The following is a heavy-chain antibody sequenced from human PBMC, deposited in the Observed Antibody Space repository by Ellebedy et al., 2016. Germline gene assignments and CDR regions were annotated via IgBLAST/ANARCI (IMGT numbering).Heavy chain of an antibody. V-gene: IGHV4-4*07. CDR3: ARGKLGDIVVVPAAIRPPYFDY. CDR2: IYTSGST. D-gene: IGHD2-2*01. CDR1: GDSISGYF. Sequence: SETLSLXCIVSGDSISGYFWIWVRQPAGKGLEWIGRIYTSGSTNYNPSLKSRVTMSVDTSKNQFSLKLSSVTAADTAVYYCARGKLGDIVVVPAAIRPPYFDYWGQGTLVTVSS. J-gene: IGHJ4*02.